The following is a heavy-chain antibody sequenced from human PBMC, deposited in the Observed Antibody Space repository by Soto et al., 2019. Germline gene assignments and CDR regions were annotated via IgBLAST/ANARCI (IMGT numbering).Heavy chain of an antibody. D-gene: IGHD6-19*01. V-gene: IGHV4-59*01. CDR3: ARGSDNSGWYLEN. CDR1: YGSISSYY. Sequence: ASETLSLTCAVSYGSISSYYWNWLRQPPGKGLEWIGYIYYSGSTNYNPSLKSRVTMSVDTSKKWFSLRLSSVTAADTAVYYCARGSDNSGWYLENWGRGILVTVSS. J-gene: IGHJ4*02. CDR2: IYYSGST.